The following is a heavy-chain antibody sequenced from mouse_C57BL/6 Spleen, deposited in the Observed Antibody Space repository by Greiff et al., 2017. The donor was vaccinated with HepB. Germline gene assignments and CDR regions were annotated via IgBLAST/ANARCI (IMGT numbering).Heavy chain of an antibody. CDR2: IHPNSGST. CDR3: ARLDSYYSNFFDY. J-gene: IGHJ2*01. CDR1: GYTFTSYW. Sequence: VQLQQSGAELVKPGASVKLSCKASGYTFTSYWMHWVKQRPGQGLEWIGMIHPNSGSTNYNEKFKSKATLTVDKSSSTAYMQLSSLTSEDSAVYYCARLDSYYSNFFDYWGQGTTLTVSS. V-gene: IGHV1-64*01. D-gene: IGHD2-12*01.